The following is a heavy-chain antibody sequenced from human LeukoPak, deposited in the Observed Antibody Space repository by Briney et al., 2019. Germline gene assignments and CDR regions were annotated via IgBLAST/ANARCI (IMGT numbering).Heavy chain of an antibody. CDR2: ISGSGGST. Sequence: GGSLRLSCAASGFTFSSYAMSWVRQAPGEGLEWVSAISGSGGSTYYADSVKGRFTISRDNSKNTLYLQMNSLRAEDTAVYYCAKGPNYYDSSGYYSGGGQGTLVTVSS. CDR1: GFTFSSYA. V-gene: IGHV3-23*01. CDR3: AKGPNYYDSSGYYSG. J-gene: IGHJ4*02. D-gene: IGHD3-22*01.